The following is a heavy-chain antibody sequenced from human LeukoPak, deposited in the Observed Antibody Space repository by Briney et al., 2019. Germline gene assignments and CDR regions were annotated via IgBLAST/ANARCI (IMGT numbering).Heavy chain of an antibody. CDR1: GFTFSNYG. V-gene: IGHV3-21*01. Sequence: GGSLRLSCAASGFTFSNYGMNWVRQAPGKGLEWVSGITGSGGNTYYADSVKGRFTISRDNAKNSLYLQMNSLRAEDTAVYYCARDWFGSKCCGGGSCRETDAFDIWGQGTMVTVSS. J-gene: IGHJ3*02. CDR2: ITGSGGNT. CDR3: ARDWFGSKCCGGGSCRETDAFDI. D-gene: IGHD2-15*01.